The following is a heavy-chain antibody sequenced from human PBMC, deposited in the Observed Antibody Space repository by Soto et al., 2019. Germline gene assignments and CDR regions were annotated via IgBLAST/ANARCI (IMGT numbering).Heavy chain of an antibody. J-gene: IGHJ6*03. Sequence: SETLSLTCAVYGGSFSGYYWSWIRQPPGKGLEWIGEINHSGSTNYNPSLKSRVTISVDTSKNQFSLKLSSVTAADTAVYYCARGKGPPSGYYYYMDVWGKGTTVTVSS. CDR3: ARGKGPPSGYYYYMDV. D-gene: IGHD3-10*01. V-gene: IGHV4-34*01. CDR2: INHSGST. CDR1: GGSFSGYY.